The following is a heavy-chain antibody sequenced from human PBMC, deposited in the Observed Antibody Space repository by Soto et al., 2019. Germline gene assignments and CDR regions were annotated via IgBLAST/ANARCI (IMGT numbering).Heavy chain of an antibody. CDR3: AAGITMIVVVMDDAFDI. CDR1: GFTFTSSA. CDR2: IVVGSGNT. Sequence: VASVKVSCKASGFTFTSSAVQWVRQARGQRLEWIGWIVVGSGNTNYAQKFQERVTITRDMSTSTAYMELSSLRSEDTAVYYCAAGITMIVVVMDDAFDIWGQGTMVTVSS. J-gene: IGHJ3*02. V-gene: IGHV1-58*01. D-gene: IGHD3-22*01.